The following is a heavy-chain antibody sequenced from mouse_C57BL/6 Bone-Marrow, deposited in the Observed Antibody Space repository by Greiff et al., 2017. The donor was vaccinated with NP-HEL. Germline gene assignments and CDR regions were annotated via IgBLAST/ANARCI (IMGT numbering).Heavy chain of an antibody. CDR1: GYAFSSYW. D-gene: IGHD1-1*01. J-gene: IGHJ1*03. V-gene: IGHV1-80*01. CDR3: ARERTTVVAKYFDV. CDR2: IYPGDGDT. Sequence: VQLQQSGAELVKPGASVKISCKASGYAFSSYWMNWVKQRPGKGLEWIGQIYPGDGDTNYNGKFKGKATLTADKSSSTAYMQLSSLTSEDSAVYFCARERTTVVAKYFDVWGTGTTVTVSS.